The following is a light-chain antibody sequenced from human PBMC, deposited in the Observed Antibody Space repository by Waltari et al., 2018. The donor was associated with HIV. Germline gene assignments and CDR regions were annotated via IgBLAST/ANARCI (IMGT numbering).Light chain of an antibody. CDR2: WAS. J-gene: IGKJ3*01. CDR3: QQYYTTPWR. V-gene: IGKV4-1*01. CDR1: QSVLFSSNNKNY. Sequence: DIVMPQSPDSLAVSLGERATINCKSSQSVLFSSNNKNYLAWYQQKPGQPPKLLIYWASTRESGVPDRFSGSGSGTDFTLTISSLQAEDVAVYYCQQYYTTPWRFGPGTKVDIK.